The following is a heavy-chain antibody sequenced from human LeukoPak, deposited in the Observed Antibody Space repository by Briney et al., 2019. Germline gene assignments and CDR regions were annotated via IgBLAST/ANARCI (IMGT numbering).Heavy chain of an antibody. CDR1: GASISSGGYY. J-gene: IGHJ5*02. Sequence: SETLSLTCTVSGASISSGGYYWSWIRQHPGKGLEWTGYIYYSGSTYYNPSLESRGTISVDTSKNQFSLKLSSVTAADTAVYYCARGLRAPGGKNWFDPWGQGAPVTVSS. CDR3: ARGLRAPGGKNWFDP. V-gene: IGHV4-31*03. CDR2: IYYSGST. D-gene: IGHD2-21*01.